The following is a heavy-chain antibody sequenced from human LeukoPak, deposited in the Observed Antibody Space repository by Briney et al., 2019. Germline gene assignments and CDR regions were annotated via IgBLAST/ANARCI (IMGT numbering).Heavy chain of an antibody. Sequence: PSETLSLTCTVSGGSISSYYWSWIRQPPGKGLEWIGFIYYSGSTNYNTSLKSRVTISVDTSKNQFSLKLRSVTAADTAVYYCASPGIVAAGTDRGFDYWGQGTLVTVSS. CDR3: ASPGIVAAGTDRGFDY. J-gene: IGHJ4*02. CDR1: GGSISSYY. D-gene: IGHD6-13*01. CDR2: IYYSGST. V-gene: IGHV4-59*01.